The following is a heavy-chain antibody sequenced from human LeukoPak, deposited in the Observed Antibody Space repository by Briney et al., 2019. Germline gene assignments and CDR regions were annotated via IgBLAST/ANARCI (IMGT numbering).Heavy chain of an antibody. CDR2: IYYSGST. V-gene: IGHV4-59*08. Sequence: SETLSLTCTVSGGSIRSYYWSWIRQPPGKGLEWIGYIYYSGSTNYNPSLKSRVTISVDMSKNQFSLKLSSVTAADTAVYYCARLNSLTFFDYWGQGTLVTVSS. CDR3: ARLNSLTFFDY. D-gene: IGHD4-23*01. CDR1: GGSIRSYY. J-gene: IGHJ4*02.